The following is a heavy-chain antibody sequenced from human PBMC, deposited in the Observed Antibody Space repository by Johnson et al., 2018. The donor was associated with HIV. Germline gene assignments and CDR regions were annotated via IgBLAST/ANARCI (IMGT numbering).Heavy chain of an antibody. CDR3: ARENNWNYEEYGFDI. V-gene: IGHV3-30*02. D-gene: IGHD1-7*01. CDR1: GFTFSIYG. J-gene: IGHJ3*02. Sequence: VQLLESGGGVVQPGWSLRLSCAASGFTFSIYGMHWVRQAPGKGLEWVAFIRFDGSNKYYADSVKGRFTISRDNSKNTLYLQMNSLRAEDTAVYYCARENNWNYEEYGFDIWGQGTMVTVSS. CDR2: IRFDGSNK.